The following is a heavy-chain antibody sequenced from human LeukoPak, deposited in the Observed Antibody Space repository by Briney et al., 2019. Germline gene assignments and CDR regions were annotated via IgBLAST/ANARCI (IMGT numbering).Heavy chain of an antibody. D-gene: IGHD3-10*01. CDR1: GFTFSDYY. V-gene: IGHV3-11*01. CDR2: ISSSGSTI. CDR3: ARRGPFYYGSGSVNYYFYYMDV. J-gene: IGHJ6*03. Sequence: PGGSLRLSCAASGFTFSDYYMSWIRQAPGKGLEWVSYISSSGSTIYYADSVKGRFTISRDNAKNSLYLQMNSLRAEDTAVYYRARRGPFYYGSGSVNYYFYYMDVWGKGTTVTISS.